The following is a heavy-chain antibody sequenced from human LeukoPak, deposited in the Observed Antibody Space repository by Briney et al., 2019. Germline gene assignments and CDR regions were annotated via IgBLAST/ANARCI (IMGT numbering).Heavy chain of an antibody. D-gene: IGHD1-26*01. CDR3: ARAGGGSYFGFDWFDP. V-gene: IGHV4-38-2*02. Sequence: SETLSLTCTVSGYSISSGYDWGWIRQPPGEGLKWIGSIYHSGSTYYNPSLKSRVTISVDTSKNQFSLKLSSVTAADTAVYYCARAGGGSYFGFDWFDPWGQGTLVTVSS. J-gene: IGHJ5*02. CDR2: IYHSGST. CDR1: GYSISSGYD.